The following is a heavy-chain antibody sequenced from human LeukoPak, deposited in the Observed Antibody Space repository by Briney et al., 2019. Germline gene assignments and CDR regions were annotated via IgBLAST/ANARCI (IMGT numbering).Heavy chain of an antibody. J-gene: IGHJ6*02. CDR3: AKVLRVPAAMPYGGMDV. V-gene: IGHV3-23*01. CDR1: GFTFSNYA. CDR2: ISGSGGST. Sequence: GGSLRLSCAASGFTFSNYAMSWVRQAPGKGLEWVSAISGSGGSTYYADSVKGRFTISRDNSKNTLYLQMNSLRAEDTAVYYCAKVLRVPAAMPYGGMDVWGQGTTVTVSS. D-gene: IGHD2-2*01.